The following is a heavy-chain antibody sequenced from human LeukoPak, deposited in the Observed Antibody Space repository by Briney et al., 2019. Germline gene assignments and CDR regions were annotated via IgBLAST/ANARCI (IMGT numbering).Heavy chain of an antibody. CDR2: LSSSSTTI. Sequence: GGSLRRSCVASAFTLSYYSMNWVRQAPGKGLDGVSYLSSSSTTIYYADSVKGRFTMTRDNAKNSLYLQMNSLRAGDSAVYYCVRDSRHVPAYWGQGILVTVSS. V-gene: IGHV3-48*04. J-gene: IGHJ4*02. CDR1: AFTLSYYS. CDR3: VRDSRHVPAY.